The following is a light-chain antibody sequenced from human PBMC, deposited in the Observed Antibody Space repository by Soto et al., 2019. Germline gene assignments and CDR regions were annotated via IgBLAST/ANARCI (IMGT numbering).Light chain of an antibody. Sequence: DIQMTQSPSSLSASVGDRVTITCRASQGIGNDLGWYQQKPGKAPKRLIYAASSLQSGVPSRFSGSGSGTEFTLTISSLKPEDFATYYCLQHNSYPWTFGQGTKVDIK. V-gene: IGKV1-17*01. CDR2: AAS. CDR3: LQHNSYPWT. J-gene: IGKJ1*01. CDR1: QGIGND.